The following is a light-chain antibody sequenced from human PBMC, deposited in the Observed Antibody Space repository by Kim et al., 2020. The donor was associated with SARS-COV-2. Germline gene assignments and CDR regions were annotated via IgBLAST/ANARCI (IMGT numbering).Light chain of an antibody. J-gene: IGLJ3*02. Sequence: SYELTQPPSVSVAPGKTARITCGGNNIGSKSVHWYQQKSGQAPVLVIYYDSDRPSGIPERFSGSNSGNTATLTISRVEAGDEADYYCQVWDSSSDHLWVFGGGTQLTVL. V-gene: IGLV3-21*04. CDR1: NIGSKS. CDR3: QVWDSSSDHLWV. CDR2: YDS.